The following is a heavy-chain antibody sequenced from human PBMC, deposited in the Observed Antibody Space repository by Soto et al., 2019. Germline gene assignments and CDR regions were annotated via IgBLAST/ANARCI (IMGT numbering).Heavy chain of an antibody. CDR2: INYSGGT. CDR1: GGSLRSYY. J-gene: IGHJ5*02. V-gene: IGHV4-59*12. Sequence: PSETLSLTCTVSGGSLRSYYCSWFRQPPGKGLEWVGYINYSGGTFYNPSLKSRVTISVDRSKNQFSLKLSSVTAADTAVYYCARVPSPWGQGTLVTVSS. CDR3: ARVPSP.